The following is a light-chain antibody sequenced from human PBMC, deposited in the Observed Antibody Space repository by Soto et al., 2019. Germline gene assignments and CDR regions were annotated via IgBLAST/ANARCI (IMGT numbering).Light chain of an antibody. CDR1: QSVSSN. Sequence: EIVMTQSPATLSVSPGERATLSCRASQSVSSNLAWYQQKPGQAPRLLVYAASTRATGIPARFSGSGSGTEFTLTISSLQSEDFAVYYCQRYKNWPLFGPGTKVDIK. J-gene: IGKJ3*01. CDR3: QRYKNWPL. CDR2: AAS. V-gene: IGKV3-15*01.